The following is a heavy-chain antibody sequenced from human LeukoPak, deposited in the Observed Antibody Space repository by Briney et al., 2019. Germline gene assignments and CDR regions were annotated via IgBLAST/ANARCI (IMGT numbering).Heavy chain of an antibody. Sequence: PSETLSLTCTVSGDSIRQPPGKGLEWIGYINYSGSTNYNPSLKNRVNISAETSKNQFSLRLSSVTAADTAVYFCARGVKVAGSYWGQGTLVTVSS. CDR3: ARGVKVAGSY. CDR2: INYSGST. J-gene: IGHJ4*02. CDR1: GDSIR. D-gene: IGHD2-15*01. V-gene: IGHV4-59*01.